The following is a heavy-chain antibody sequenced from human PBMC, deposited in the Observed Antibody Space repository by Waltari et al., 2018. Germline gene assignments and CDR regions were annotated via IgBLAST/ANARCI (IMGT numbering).Heavy chain of an antibody. CDR2: IYYSGST. V-gene: IGHV4-39*07. CDR1: GGSISSSSYY. CDR3: ARETITMGLYYFDY. J-gene: IGHJ4*02. D-gene: IGHD3-3*01. Sequence: QLQLQESGPGLVKPSETLSLTCTVSGGSISSSSYYWGWIRQPPGKGLAWIGSIYYSGSTYYNPYLKSRVTISVDKSKNQFSLKLSSVTAADTAVYYCARETITMGLYYFDYWGQGTLVTVSS.